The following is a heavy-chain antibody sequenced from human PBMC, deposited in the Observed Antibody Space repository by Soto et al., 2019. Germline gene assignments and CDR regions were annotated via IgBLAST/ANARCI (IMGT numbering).Heavy chain of an antibody. CDR3: ARARVLRFLEWLSPNPKNNWFDP. Sequence: PSETLSLTCAVSGYSISSGYYWGWIRQPPGKGLEWIGSIYHSGSTYYNPSLKSRVTISVDTSKNQFSLKLSSVTAADTAVYYCARARVLRFLEWLSPNPKNNWFDPWGQGTLVTVSS. CDR1: GYSISSGYY. J-gene: IGHJ5*02. D-gene: IGHD3-3*01. CDR2: IYHSGST. V-gene: IGHV4-38-2*01.